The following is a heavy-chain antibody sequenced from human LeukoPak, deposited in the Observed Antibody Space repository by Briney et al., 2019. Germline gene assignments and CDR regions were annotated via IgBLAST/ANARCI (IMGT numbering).Heavy chain of an antibody. J-gene: IGHJ4*02. Sequence: SETLSLTCTVSGGSISSGGYYWSWIRQHPGKGLEWIGYIYYSGSTYYNPSLKSRVTIPVDTSKNQFSLKLSSVTAADTAVYYCARDIAVAGYFDYWGQGTLVTVSS. V-gene: IGHV4-31*03. CDR1: GGSISSGGYY. CDR2: IYYSGST. CDR3: ARDIAVAGYFDY. D-gene: IGHD6-19*01.